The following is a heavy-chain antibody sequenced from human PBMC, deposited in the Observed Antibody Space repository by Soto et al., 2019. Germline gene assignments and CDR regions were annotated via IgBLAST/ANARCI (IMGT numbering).Heavy chain of an antibody. D-gene: IGHD2-15*01. Sequence: GVSVKVSCKASGYTFTRYNVHWVRQAPGQGLEWMAIINPGGGTTYYVQKFEGRVTLTTDTSTSTVYMELSSLRSDDTAVYYCARVRGGGSEYFFDYWGQGTLVTVSS. V-gene: IGHV1-46*01. J-gene: IGHJ4*02. CDR1: GYTFTRYN. CDR2: INPGGGTT. CDR3: ARVRGGGSEYFFDY.